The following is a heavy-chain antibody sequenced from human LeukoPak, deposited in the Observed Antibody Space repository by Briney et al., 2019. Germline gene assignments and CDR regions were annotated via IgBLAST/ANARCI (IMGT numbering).Heavy chain of an antibody. CDR3: ARETTRVPGDC. CDR1: GGYLSSYH. Sequence: SETLLLTCTGTGGYLSSYHWGWIRQPPGKGLEWNGYFYYSGSNNYNPSLKSRVAISVGTSKNQFSLALNSVATAGTAVYYCARETTRVPGDCWGQGALVT. J-gene: IGHJ4*02. CDR2: FYYSGSN. D-gene: IGHD3-10*01. V-gene: IGHV4-59*01.